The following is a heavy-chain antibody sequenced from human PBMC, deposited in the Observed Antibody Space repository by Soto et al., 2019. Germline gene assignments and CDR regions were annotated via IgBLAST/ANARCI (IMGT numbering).Heavy chain of an antibody. D-gene: IGHD2-8*02. CDR2: TSGSGETT. V-gene: IGHV3-23*01. J-gene: IGHJ5*02. CDR3: AKVLYTGGPNVFDP. CDR1: GFTLRNYD. Sequence: EVHLLESGGGLVQPGGSLRLSCAASGFTLRNYDMSWVRQAPGKGLEWVSGTSGSGETTYYGDSVRGRFTISRDNSKNTLYLQMNSLSAEDTAVYYCAKVLYTGGPNVFDPWGQGTLVTVSS.